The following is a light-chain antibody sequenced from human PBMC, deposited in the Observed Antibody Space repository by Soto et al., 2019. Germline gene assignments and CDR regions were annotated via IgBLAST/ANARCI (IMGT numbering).Light chain of an antibody. CDR1: SSDVGGYNC. Sequence: QSALTQPRSVSGSPGQSVTISCTGTSSDVGGYNCVSWHQQHPGKAPQLIIYDVTQRPSGVPDRFSGSKSGNTASLSISGLQDEAEADYYRCSHSASYTLVFGTGTKVTV. J-gene: IGLJ1*01. CDR2: DVT. V-gene: IGLV2-11*01. CDR3: CSHSASYTLV.